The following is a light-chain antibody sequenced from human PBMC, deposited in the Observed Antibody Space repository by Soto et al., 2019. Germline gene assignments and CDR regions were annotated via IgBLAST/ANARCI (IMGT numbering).Light chain of an antibody. CDR3: SSYTTSTTLI. J-gene: IGLJ2*01. CDR2: DVT. CDR1: SSDVGRYKL. V-gene: IGLV2-14*03. Sequence: QSALTQPASVSRSPGQSITISCTGTSSDVGRYKLVSWYQQHPGKAPKLMIYDVTNRPSGVSNRFSGSKSGNTASLTISGLQAEDESDYYCSSYTTSTTLIFGGGTKLTFL.